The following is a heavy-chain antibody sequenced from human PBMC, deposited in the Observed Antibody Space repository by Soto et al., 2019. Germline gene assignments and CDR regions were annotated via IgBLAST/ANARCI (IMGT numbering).Heavy chain of an antibody. D-gene: IGHD1-26*01. V-gene: IGHV4-59*01. CDR2: IYYSGST. Sequence: SETLSLTCTVSGGSISSYYWSWIRQPPGKGLEWIGYIYYSGSTNYNPSLKSRVTISVDTSKNQFSLKLSSVTAADTAVYYCARMEQEDHYYYYGMDVWGQGTKVTVSS. CDR1: GGSISSYY. CDR3: ARMEQEDHYYYYGMDV. J-gene: IGHJ6*02.